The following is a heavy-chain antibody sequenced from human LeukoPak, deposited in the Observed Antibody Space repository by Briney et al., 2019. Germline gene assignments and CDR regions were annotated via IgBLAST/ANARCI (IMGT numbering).Heavy chain of an antibody. CDR1: GFTFSSYS. J-gene: IGHJ4*02. Sequence: PGGSLTLSCPASGFTFSSYSMNWVRQAQGKGLEWVSSISSSSRYIYYGDSVKGRFTLSRDNAKNSLYLQMNSLRAEDTAVYYCARDLGYYDFWSGYGNYFDYWGQGTLVTVSS. V-gene: IGHV3-21*01. CDR2: ISSSSRYI. CDR3: ARDLGYYDFWSGYGNYFDY. D-gene: IGHD3-3*01.